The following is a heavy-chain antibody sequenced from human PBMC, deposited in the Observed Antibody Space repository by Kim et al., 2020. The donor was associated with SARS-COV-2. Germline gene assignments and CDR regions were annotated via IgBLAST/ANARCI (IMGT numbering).Heavy chain of an antibody. Sequence: GGSLRLSCAASGFTFSSYNMNWFRQAPGKGLEWVSSISSSGNYIFYADSVRGRFSISRDNAENSLYLQMDSLTTEDTAVYYCARDFGSSTSDYWGQGTLVTVSS. CDR1: GFTFSSYN. V-gene: IGHV3-21*06. D-gene: IGHD2-2*01. CDR3: ARDFGSSTSDY. CDR2: ISSSGNYI. J-gene: IGHJ4*02.